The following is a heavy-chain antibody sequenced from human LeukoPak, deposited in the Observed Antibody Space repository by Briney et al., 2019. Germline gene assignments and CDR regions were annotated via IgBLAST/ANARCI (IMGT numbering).Heavy chain of an antibody. CDR1: GGSISSYY. CDR2: IYYSGST. Sequence: PSETLSLTCTVSGGSISSYYWSWIRQPPGKGLEWIGYIYYSGSTNYNPSLKSRVTISVDTSKNQFSLKLSSVTAADTAVYYCARDSSTAVAGFFDYWGQGTLVTVSS. V-gene: IGHV4-59*01. J-gene: IGHJ4*02. CDR3: ARDSSTAVAGFFDY. D-gene: IGHD6-19*01.